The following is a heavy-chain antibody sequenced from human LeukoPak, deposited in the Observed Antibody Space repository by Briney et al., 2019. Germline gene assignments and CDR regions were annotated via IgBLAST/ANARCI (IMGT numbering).Heavy chain of an antibody. CDR1: EFDFSTHA. J-gene: IGHJ5*02. D-gene: IGHD3-9*01. CDR2: ISISGTKT. CDR3: ARDYTGYFP. V-gene: IGHV3-23*01. Sequence: PGGSLRLSCAASEFDFSTHAMTWVRQAPGKGLEWVSAISISGTKTYYADSVKGRFTISRDNSKNTLYLQMYSLRAEDTAVYYCARDYTGYFPWGQGTLVIVSS.